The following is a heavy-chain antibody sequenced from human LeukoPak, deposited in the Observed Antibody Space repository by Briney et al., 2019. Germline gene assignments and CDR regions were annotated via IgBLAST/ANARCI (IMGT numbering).Heavy chain of an antibody. CDR3: ARLSPYYDILTGSSYYFDY. D-gene: IGHD3-9*01. Sequence: PSETLSLTCTVSGSSISSSSYYWGWIRQPPGKGLEWIGSLYYSGSTYYNPSLKSRVTISVDTSKKQFSLKLSSVTAADTAVYYCARLSPYYDILTGSSYYFDYWGQGTLVTVSS. CDR1: GSSISSSSYY. J-gene: IGHJ4*02. CDR2: LYYSGST. V-gene: IGHV4-39*01.